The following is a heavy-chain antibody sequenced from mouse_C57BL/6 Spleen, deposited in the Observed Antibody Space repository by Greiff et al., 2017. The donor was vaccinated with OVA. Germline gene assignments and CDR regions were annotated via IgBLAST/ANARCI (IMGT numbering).Heavy chain of an antibody. CDR2: IDPSDSYT. J-gene: IGHJ4*01. V-gene: IGHV1-69*01. D-gene: IGHD2-2*01. CDR3: ARSSDVYGPMDY. CDR1: GYTFTSYW. Sequence: QVQLKQPGAELVMPGASVKLSCKASGYTFTSYWMHWVKQRPGQGLEWIGEIDPSDSYTNYNQKFKGKSKLTVDKSSSTAYMQLSSLTSELSAVYYGARSSDVYGPMDYWGQGTSVTVSS.